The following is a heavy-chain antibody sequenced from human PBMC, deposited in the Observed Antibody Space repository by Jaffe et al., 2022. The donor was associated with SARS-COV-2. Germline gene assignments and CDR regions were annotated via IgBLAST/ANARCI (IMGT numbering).Heavy chain of an antibody. J-gene: IGHJ5*02. CDR2: IYTSGST. CDR1: GGSISSGSYY. D-gene: IGHD3-22*01. CDR3: ASTRIDYDSSGYYP. V-gene: IGHV4-61*02. Sequence: QVQLQESGPGLVKPSQTLSLTCTVSGGSISSGSYYWSWIRQPAGKGLEWIGRIYTSGSTNYNPSLKSRVTISVDTSKNQFSLKLSSVTAADTAVYYCASTRIDYDSSGYYPWGQGTLVTVSS.